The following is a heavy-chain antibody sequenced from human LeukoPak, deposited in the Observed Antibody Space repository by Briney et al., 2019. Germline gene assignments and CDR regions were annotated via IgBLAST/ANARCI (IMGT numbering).Heavy chain of an antibody. CDR3: VTDLVIKGYFDY. V-gene: IGHV3-49*03. J-gene: IGHJ4*02. CDR1: GFAFGDYT. D-gene: IGHD2-21*01. CDR2: IRSKAYGGTT. Sequence: PGRSLRLSCSGSGFAFGDYTMSWFRQAPGKGLEWVGFIRSKAYGGTTEYAASVKGRFTISRDDSKSIAYLQMNSLKTEDTAVYYCVTDLVIKGYFDYWGQGALVTVSS.